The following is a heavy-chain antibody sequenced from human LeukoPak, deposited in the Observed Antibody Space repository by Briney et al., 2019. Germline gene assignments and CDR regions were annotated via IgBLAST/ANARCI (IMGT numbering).Heavy chain of an antibody. Sequence: GGSLRLSCVASGFTLSSHVMHWVRQAPGKGLEWVALISSDGTTKYNADSVEGRFTISRDTSMDTLYLQMNSLRVDDTSVCYCARGILSPRSVAFDVWGQGTMVTVS. D-gene: IGHD3-3*01. CDR1: GFTLSSHV. CDR3: ARGILSPRSVAFDV. CDR2: ISSDGTTK. J-gene: IGHJ3*01. V-gene: IGHV3-30-3*01.